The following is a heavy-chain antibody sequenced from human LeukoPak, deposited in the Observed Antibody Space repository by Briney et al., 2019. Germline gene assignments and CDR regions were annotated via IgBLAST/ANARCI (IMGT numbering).Heavy chain of an antibody. CDR3: ARGFALDF. Sequence: SQTLSLTCAISGDTFSSNSAAWNWSRQSPSRGLEWLGRTYYRSKWYYDYAVSVKSRVTISPDTSKNQFSLQLNSVTADDTAVYYCARGFALDFWGQGTMVTVSS. J-gene: IGHJ3*01. CDR2: TYYRSKWYY. V-gene: IGHV6-1*01. CDR1: GDTFSSNSAA.